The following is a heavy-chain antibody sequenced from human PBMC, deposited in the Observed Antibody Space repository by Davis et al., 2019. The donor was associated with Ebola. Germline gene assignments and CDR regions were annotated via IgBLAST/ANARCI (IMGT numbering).Heavy chain of an antibody. Sequence: SETLSLTCAVYGESFSGFYWSWIRQPPGKGLEWIGEITHSGNTNYNPSFKSRVTISVDTSKNQFSLGLRSVTAADTAVYYCARAQVDTTTGARWGSDFWGRGTLVTVSS. V-gene: IGHV4-34*01. J-gene: IGHJ4*02. CDR1: GESFSGFY. CDR3: ARAQVDTTTGARWGSDF. D-gene: IGHD4-23*01. CDR2: ITHSGNT.